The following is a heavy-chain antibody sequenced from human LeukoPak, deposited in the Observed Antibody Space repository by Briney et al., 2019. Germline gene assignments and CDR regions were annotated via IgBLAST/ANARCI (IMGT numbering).Heavy chain of an antibody. CDR3: AKDSRGPPSAFDI. V-gene: IGHV3-23*01. CDR1: GFTISSYV. CDR2: ISGSGGST. J-gene: IGHJ3*02. Sequence: GGSLRLSCAASGFTISSYVMSWVRQAPGKGLGWVSAISGSGGSTYYADSVKGRFTISRDNSKNTLYLQMNSLRAEDTAVYYCAKDSRGPPSAFDIWGQGTMVTVSS.